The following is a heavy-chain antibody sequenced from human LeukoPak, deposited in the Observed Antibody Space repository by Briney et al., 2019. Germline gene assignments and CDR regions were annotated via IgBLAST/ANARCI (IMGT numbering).Heavy chain of an antibody. CDR2: IYYSGST. V-gene: IGHV4-59*12. J-gene: IGHJ5*02. D-gene: IGHD6-19*01. CDR3: ASVRGYSSGWYASGFDP. Sequence: SETLSLTCTVSGGSISSYYWSWIRQPPGKGLEWIGYIYYSGSTNYNPSLKSRVTISLDMSKNQFSLKLSSVTAADTAVYYCASVRGYSSGWYASGFDPWGQGTLVTVSS. CDR1: GGSISSYY.